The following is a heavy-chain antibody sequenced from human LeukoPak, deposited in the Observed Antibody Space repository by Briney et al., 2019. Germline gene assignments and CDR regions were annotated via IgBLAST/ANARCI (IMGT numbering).Heavy chain of an antibody. CDR3: ARAPPGIAAAAAGYYYYMDV. Sequence: GESLKVSCKASGYTFTGYYMHWVRQAPGQGLEWMGWINPNSGGTNYAQKFQGRVTMTRDTSISTAYMELSRLRSDDTAVYYCARAPPGIAAAAAGYYYYMDVWGKGTTVTVSS. V-gene: IGHV1-2*02. CDR1: GYTFTGYY. D-gene: IGHD6-13*01. J-gene: IGHJ6*03. CDR2: INPNSGGT.